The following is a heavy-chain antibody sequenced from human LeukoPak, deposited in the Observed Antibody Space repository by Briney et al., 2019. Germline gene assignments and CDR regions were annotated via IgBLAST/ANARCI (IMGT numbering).Heavy chain of an antibody. Sequence: GGSLRLSCAASGFTFSSYSMNWVRQAPGKGLEWVSYISSSSSTIYYADSVKGRFTIFRDNAKNSLYLQMNSLRAEDTAVYYCARDPGLRLWELLAYYFDYWGQGTLVTVSS. V-gene: IGHV3-48*01. J-gene: IGHJ4*02. CDR3: ARDPGLRLWELLAYYFDY. D-gene: IGHD1-26*01. CDR1: GFTFSSYS. CDR2: ISSSSSTI.